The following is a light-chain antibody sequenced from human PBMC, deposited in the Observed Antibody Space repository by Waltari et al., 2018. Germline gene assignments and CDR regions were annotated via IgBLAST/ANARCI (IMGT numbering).Light chain of an antibody. CDR1: SGHSTNI. V-gene: IGLV4-69*01. Sequence: QLVLTQSPSASASLGASVKLTCTLSSGHSTNIIPCLQQHPEKGPRYLMNVNSDGSHNKGVGIPDRFSGSSSGAERYLTISSLQSEDEADYYCQTGGHGTWVFGGGTRLTVL. CDR2: VNSDGSH. CDR3: QTGGHGTWV. J-gene: IGLJ3*02.